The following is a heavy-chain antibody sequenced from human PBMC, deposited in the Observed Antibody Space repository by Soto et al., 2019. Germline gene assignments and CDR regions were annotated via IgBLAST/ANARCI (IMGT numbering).Heavy chain of an antibody. CDR2: ISSSGNTI. CDR3: ARDGSKRGANWFGP. V-gene: IGHV3-48*02. J-gene: IGHJ5*02. D-gene: IGHD3-16*01. Sequence: PGGSLRLSCAASGFTFSSYSMNWVRQAPGKGLEWVSYISSSGNTIYYAESVKGRFIISRDNAKNSLYLQMNSLRDEDTAVYYCARDGSKRGANWFGPWGQGTLVTVSS. CDR1: GFTFSSYS.